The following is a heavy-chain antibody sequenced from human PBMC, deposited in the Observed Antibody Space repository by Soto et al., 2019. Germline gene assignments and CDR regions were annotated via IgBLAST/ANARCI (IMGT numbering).Heavy chain of an antibody. CDR3: ACRGEEKVVVPAALDAFDI. V-gene: IGHV4-59*08. CDR2: IYYSGST. Sequence: XETLSLTCTVPGVSXSRSSWNSVRQPPGKGLEWIGYIYYSGSTNYNPSLKSRVTILVDTTKNQFPLKLGSVTAADTAVDYCACRGEEKVVVPAALDAFDIWGQGTMVTGSS. CDR1: GVSXSRSS. J-gene: IGHJ3*02. D-gene: IGHD2-2*01.